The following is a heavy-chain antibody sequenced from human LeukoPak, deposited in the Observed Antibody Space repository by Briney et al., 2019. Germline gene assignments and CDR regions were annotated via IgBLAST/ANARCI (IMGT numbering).Heavy chain of an antibody. CDR2: INWNGGST. J-gene: IGHJ4*02. Sequence: GGSLRLSCAASGFTFDDYGMSWVRQAPGKGLEWVSGINWNGGSTGYADSVKGRFTISRDNAKNSLCLQMNSLRAEDTALYYCARDIDSYYFDYWGQGTLVTVSS. CDR3: ARDIDSYYFDY. CDR1: GFTFDDYG. D-gene: IGHD2-15*01. V-gene: IGHV3-20*04.